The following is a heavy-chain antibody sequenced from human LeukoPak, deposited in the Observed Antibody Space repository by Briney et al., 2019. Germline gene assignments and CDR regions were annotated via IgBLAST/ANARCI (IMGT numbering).Heavy chain of an antibody. CDR2: IYTDGKT. D-gene: IGHD6-6*01. CDR3: ARDAGGDSSGFVDF. Sequence: PGRSLRLSCTGSGFTFGDYAMSWVRQAPGKGLEWVALIYTDGKTYYAGSVKGRFTLSRHNSNNTLCLQMNSLRAEDTAVYYCARDAGGDSSGFVDFWGQGTLVTVSS. CDR1: GFTFGDYA. J-gene: IGHJ4*02. V-gene: IGHV3-53*04.